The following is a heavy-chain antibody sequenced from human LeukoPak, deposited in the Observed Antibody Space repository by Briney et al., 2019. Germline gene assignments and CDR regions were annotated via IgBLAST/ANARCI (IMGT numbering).Heavy chain of an antibody. V-gene: IGHV3-23*01. CDR2: ISGSGSST. D-gene: IGHD6-6*01. CDR1: GFTFNSYA. CDR3: AKDGDGRQLVYYWGAFDI. Sequence: NPGGSLRLSCAASGFTFNSYAMSWVRQAPGKGLEWVSAISGSGSSTYYADSVKGRFTISRDNSKNTLYLQLNSLRAVDTAVYYCAKDGDGRQLVYYWGAFDIWGQGTMVTVSS. J-gene: IGHJ3*02.